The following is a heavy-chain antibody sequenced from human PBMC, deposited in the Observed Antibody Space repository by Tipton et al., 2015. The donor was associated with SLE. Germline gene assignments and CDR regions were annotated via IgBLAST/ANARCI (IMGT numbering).Heavy chain of an antibody. D-gene: IGHD3-3*01. Sequence: TLSLTCTVSGGSISSGGYFWSWIRQPAGKGLEWIGRIYTSGSTNYNPSLKSRVTISVDTSKNQFSLKLSSVTAADTAVYYCAKVTIFGVVIFGYNWFDPWGQGTLVTVAS. CDR1: GGSISSGGYF. CDR2: IYTSGST. CDR3: AKVTIFGVVIFGYNWFDP. J-gene: IGHJ5*02. V-gene: IGHV4-61*02.